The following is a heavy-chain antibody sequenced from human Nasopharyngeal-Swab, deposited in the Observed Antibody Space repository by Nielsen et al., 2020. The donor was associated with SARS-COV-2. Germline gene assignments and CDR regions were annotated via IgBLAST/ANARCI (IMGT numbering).Heavy chain of an antibody. V-gene: IGHV4-31*03. CDR2: IYYSGST. J-gene: IGHJ4*02. CDR1: GGSISSGGYY. Sequence: SETLSLTCTVSGGSISSGGYYWSWIRQHPGKGLEWIGYIYYSGSTYYNPSLKSRVTISVDTSKNQFSLKLSSVTAADTAVYYCAREGMYSSSLVDYWGQGTLVTVSS. D-gene: IGHD6-13*01. CDR3: AREGMYSSSLVDY.